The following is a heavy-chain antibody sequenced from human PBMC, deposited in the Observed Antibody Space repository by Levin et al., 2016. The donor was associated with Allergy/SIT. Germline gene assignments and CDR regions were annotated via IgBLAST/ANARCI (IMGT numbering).Heavy chain of an antibody. V-gene: IGHV3-53*01. J-gene: IGHJ4*02. D-gene: IGHD1-26*01. CDR1: GFAVSSNY. CDR3: ARDLVRDGGHVG. CDR2: IYSGGST. Sequence: LSLTCAASGFAVSSNYMSWVRQAPGKGLEWVSVIYSGGSTYYADSVKGRFTISRDNSKNTLYLQMNSLRAEDTAVYYCARDLVRDGGHVGWGQGTLVTVSS.